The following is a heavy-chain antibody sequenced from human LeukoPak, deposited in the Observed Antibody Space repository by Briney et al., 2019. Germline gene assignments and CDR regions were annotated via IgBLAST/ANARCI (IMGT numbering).Heavy chain of an antibody. CDR2: INHSGST. V-gene: IGHV4-34*01. CDR1: GGSFSGYY. CDR3: ARTRLGDYIWGSYRNYPSAYYFDY. Sequence: SETLSLTCAVYGGSFSGYYWSWIRQPPGKGLEWIGEINHSGSTNYNPSLKSRVTISVDTSKNQFSLKLSSVTAADTAVYYCARTRLGDYIWGSYRNYPSAYYFDYWGQGILVTVSS. J-gene: IGHJ4*02. D-gene: IGHD3-16*02.